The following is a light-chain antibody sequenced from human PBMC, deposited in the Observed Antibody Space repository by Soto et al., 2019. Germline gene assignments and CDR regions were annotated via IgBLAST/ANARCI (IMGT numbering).Light chain of an antibody. CDR2: DVN. V-gene: IGLV2-14*03. CDR3: RSYARSNSVI. J-gene: IGLJ2*01. CDR1: SSDVGAYAY. Sequence: QSVLTQPASVSGSPGPSISISCTGTSSDVGAYAYVSWYQQHPGNIPKLIVFDVNYRPSGVSRRVSGSKSCNTASLTIAGLQAYEEAVYNGRSYARSNSVIFRGGTTLTVL.